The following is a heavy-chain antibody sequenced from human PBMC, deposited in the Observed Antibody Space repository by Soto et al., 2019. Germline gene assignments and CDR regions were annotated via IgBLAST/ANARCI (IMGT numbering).Heavy chain of an antibody. CDR3: ARGEYSKAGLSDY. CDR1: GGSISSGDYY. D-gene: IGHD4-4*01. V-gene: IGHV4-30-4*01. CDR2: IYYSGST. J-gene: IGHJ4*02. Sequence: PSETLSLTCTVSGGSISSGDYYWSWIRQPPGKGLEWIGYIYYSGSTYYNPSLKSRVTISVDTSKNQFSLKLSSVTAADTAVYYCARGEYSKAGLSDYWGQGTLVTVSS.